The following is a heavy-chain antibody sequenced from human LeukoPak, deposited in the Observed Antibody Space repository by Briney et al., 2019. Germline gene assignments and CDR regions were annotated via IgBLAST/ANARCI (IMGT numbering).Heavy chain of an antibody. J-gene: IGHJ3*02. D-gene: IGHD1-26*01. V-gene: IGHV1-46*01. CDR2: INPSGGTT. CDR3: ARDPGSYRAFDI. Sequence: ASVKVSCKASGYTFTSYYFHWVRQAPGQGLEWMGIINPSGGTTSYAQKFQGRVTMTSDTSASTVYMEVSSLRSEDTAVYYCARDPGSYRAFDIWGQGAMVTVSS. CDR1: GYTFTSYY.